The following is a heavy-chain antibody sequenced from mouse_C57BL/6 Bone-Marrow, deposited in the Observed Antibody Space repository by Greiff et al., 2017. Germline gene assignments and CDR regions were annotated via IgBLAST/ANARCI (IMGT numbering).Heavy chain of an antibody. Sequence: QVQLQQPGAELVKPGASVKVSCKASGYNFTSYWMHWVKQRPGQGLEWIGRIHPSDSDTNYKQKFKGKVTLTVHKSSSTAYMQLSSLTAEDSAVYYCAIARTGTWFAYWGQGTLVTVSA. D-gene: IGHD4-1*01. CDR1: GYNFTSYW. CDR2: IHPSDSDT. CDR3: AIARTGTWFAY. J-gene: IGHJ3*01. V-gene: IGHV1-74*01.